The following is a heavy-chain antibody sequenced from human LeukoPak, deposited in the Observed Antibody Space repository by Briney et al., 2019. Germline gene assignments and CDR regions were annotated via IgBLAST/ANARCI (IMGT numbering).Heavy chain of an antibody. Sequence: GGSLRLSRAASGFTFSSYEMNWVRQAPGKGLERVSYISSSGSTIYYADSVKGRFTISRDNAKNSLYLQMNSLRAEDTDVYYCAELGITMIGGVWGKGTTVTISS. J-gene: IGHJ6*04. CDR3: AELGITMIGGV. D-gene: IGHD3-10*02. CDR1: GFTFSSYE. V-gene: IGHV3-48*03. CDR2: ISSSGSTI.